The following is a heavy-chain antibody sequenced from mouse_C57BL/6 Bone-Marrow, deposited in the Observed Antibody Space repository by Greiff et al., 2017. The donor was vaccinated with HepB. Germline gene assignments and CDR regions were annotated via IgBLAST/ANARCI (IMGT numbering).Heavy chain of an antibody. CDR1: GYAFSSSW. J-gene: IGHJ3*01. CDR3: AVSLAY. V-gene: IGHV1-82*01. CDR2: IYPGDGDT. Sequence: VKLMESGPELVKPGASVKISCKASGYAFSSSWMNWVKQRPGKGLEWIGRIYPGDGDTNYNGKFKGKATLTADKSSSTAYMQLSSLTSEDSAVYFCAVSLAYWGQGTLVTVSA.